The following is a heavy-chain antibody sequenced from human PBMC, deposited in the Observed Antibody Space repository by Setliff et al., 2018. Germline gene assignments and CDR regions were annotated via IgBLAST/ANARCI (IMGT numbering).Heavy chain of an antibody. CDR2: INNRGDTI. J-gene: IGHJ4*02. Sequence: PGESLKISCAGSGFAFSGDDMHWVRQAPGKGLEWVSYINNRGDTIYYADSVKGRFTISRGNAKNSLYLQMHSLRAADTAVYYCARDSYSSSWPDYWGQGTRVTVSS. CDR1: GFAFSGDD. D-gene: IGHD6-13*01. CDR3: ARDSYSSSWPDY. V-gene: IGHV3-48*03.